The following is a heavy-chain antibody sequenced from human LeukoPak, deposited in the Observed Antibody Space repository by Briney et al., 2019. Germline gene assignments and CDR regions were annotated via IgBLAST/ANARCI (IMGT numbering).Heavy chain of an antibody. J-gene: IGHJ4*02. CDR3: ARLSYSSGWPGDYFDY. D-gene: IGHD6-19*01. CDR1: GFTFSSYW. Sequence: PGGSLRLSCAASGFTFSSYWMSWVRQAPGKGLEWVANIKQDGSEKYYVDSVKGRFTISRDNAKNSLYLQMNSLRAEDTAVYYCARLSYSSGWPGDYFDYWGQGTLVTVSS. CDR2: IKQDGSEK. V-gene: IGHV3-7*01.